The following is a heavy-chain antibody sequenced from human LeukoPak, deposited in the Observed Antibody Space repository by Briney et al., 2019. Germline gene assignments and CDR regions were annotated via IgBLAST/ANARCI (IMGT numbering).Heavy chain of an antibody. CDR1: GGTFSSYA. J-gene: IGHJ4*02. CDR2: IIPIFGTA. V-gene: IGHV1-69*13. Sequence: GASVKVSCKASGGTFSSYAISWVRQAPGQGLEWMGGIIPIFGTASYAQKFQGRVTITADESTSTAYMELSSLRSEDTAVYYCARDNIGSTPFGDYWGQGTLVTVSS. CDR3: ARDNIGSTPFGDY. D-gene: IGHD3-3*01.